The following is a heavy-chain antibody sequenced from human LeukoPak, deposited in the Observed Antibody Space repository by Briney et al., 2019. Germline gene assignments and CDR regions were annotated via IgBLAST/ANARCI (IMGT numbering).Heavy chain of an antibody. J-gene: IGHJ6*02. CDR3: ASSYCGGDCYSPDYYYYGMDV. Sequence: ASVKVSCKASGYTFTSYDINWVRQATGQGLEWMGWMNPNSGNTGYAQKFQGRVTMTRNTSISTAYMELSSLRSEDTAVYYCASSYCGGDCYSPDYYYYGMDVWGQGTTVTVSS. CDR2: MNPNSGNT. D-gene: IGHD2-21*02. V-gene: IGHV1-8*01. CDR1: GYTFTSYD.